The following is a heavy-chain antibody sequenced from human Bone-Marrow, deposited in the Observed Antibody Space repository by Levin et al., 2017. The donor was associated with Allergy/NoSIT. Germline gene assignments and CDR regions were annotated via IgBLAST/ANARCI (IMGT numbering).Heavy chain of an antibody. CDR3: ASWAMFYYDGSDFDYFYYGMDV. Sequence: TAGGSLRLSCAASGLSFSNYDMNWVRQAPGKGLEWVSSISSGSSHIDYADSVKGRFTISRDNAKNSLYLQMNSLRLEDTAVYFCASWAMFYYDGSDFDYFYYGMDVWGQGTTVTVSS. J-gene: IGHJ6*02. CDR2: ISSGSSHI. V-gene: IGHV3-21*06. CDR1: GLSFSNYD. D-gene: IGHD3-16*01.